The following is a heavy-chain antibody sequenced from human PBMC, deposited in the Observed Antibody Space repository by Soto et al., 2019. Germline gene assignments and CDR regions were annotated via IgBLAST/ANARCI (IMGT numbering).Heavy chain of an antibody. Sequence: ASVKVSCKASGYTFTGYYMHWVRQAPGQGLEWMGWINPNSGGTNYAQKFQGRVTMTRDTSISTAYMELSRLRSDDTAVYYCARMFGDTSYYYYGMDVWGQGTTVTVSS. CDR1: GYTFTGYY. D-gene: IGHD3-10*02. CDR3: ARMFGDTSYYYYGMDV. CDR2: INPNSGGT. V-gene: IGHV1-2*02. J-gene: IGHJ6*02.